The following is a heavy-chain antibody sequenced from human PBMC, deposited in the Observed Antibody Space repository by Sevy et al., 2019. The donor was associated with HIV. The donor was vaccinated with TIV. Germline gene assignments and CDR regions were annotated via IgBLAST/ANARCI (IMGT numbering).Heavy chain of an antibody. CDR2: INSDGAAK. CDR1: GFTLSADW. D-gene: IGHD3-10*01. V-gene: IGHV3-74*01. CDR3: TRGTRGVVQS. J-gene: IGHJ5*02. Sequence: GGSLRLSCAASGFTLSADWMHWVRQTPGKGLVCVSRINSDGAAKHYADSLKGRFIISRDNGKNSLYLQMNSLRVEDTGLYYCTRGTRGVVQSWGQGTLVTVSS.